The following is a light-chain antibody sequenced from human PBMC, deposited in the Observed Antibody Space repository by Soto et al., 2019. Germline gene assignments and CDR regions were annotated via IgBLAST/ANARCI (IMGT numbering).Light chain of an antibody. CDR3: QQYYTLPLT. CDR2: WAS. Sequence: DIVMTQSPDSLAVSLGERATINCESSQSVLFTSNNKNYLAWYPQKPGQPPKLLLSWASARESGVPERFSGSGSGTLCPLSISSLQAEDVAVYYCQQYYTLPLTFGGGPKVEIK. CDR1: QSVLFTSNNKNY. J-gene: IGKJ4*01. V-gene: IGKV4-1*01.